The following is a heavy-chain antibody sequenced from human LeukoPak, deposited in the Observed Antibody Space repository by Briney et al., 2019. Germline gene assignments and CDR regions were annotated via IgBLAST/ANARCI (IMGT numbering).Heavy chain of an antibody. CDR3: ARHSTSLLGPFDY. Sequence: SETLSLTCTFSGGSSSSYYWSWIRQPPGKGLEWIGYIYYSGSTNYNPSLKSRVTISVDTSKNQFSLKLSSVTAADTAVYYCARHSTSLLGPFDYWGQGTLVTVSS. D-gene: IGHD2-2*01. V-gene: IGHV4-59*08. CDR2: IYYSGST. CDR1: GGSSSSYY. J-gene: IGHJ4*02.